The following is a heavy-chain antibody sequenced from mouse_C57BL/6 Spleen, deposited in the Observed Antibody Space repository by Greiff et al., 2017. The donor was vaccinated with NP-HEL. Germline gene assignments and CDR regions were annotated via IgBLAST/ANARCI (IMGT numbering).Heavy chain of an antibody. D-gene: IGHD2-12*01. Sequence: QVQLQQPGAELVKPGASVKLSYKASGYTFTSYWMQWVNQRPGQGLEWIGEIDPSDSYTNYNQQFKGKATLTVDTSSSTAYMQLSSLTSEDSAVYYCARCYSPYYAMDYWGQGTSVTVSS. CDR1: GYTFTSYW. CDR3: ARCYSPYYAMDY. CDR2: IDPSDSYT. V-gene: IGHV1-50*01. J-gene: IGHJ4*01.